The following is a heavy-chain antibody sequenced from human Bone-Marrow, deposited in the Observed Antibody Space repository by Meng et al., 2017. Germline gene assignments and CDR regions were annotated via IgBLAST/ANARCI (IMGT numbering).Heavy chain of an antibody. J-gene: IGHJ4*02. Sequence: QVQVWASGAVVKKPGASVKFSCKASGYTFRDYWLLWVQPAPGQGVEWMGRNDPKSGETHYAQRFQGRVTMTGDTSISTAYMERSGLRSDDTAMHYCARDEDKSAAGKLFGDYWGQGTLVTVSS. D-gene: IGHD6-13*01. CDR2: NDPKSGET. CDR1: GYTFRDYW. V-gene: IGHV1-2*06. CDR3: ARDEDKSAAGKLFGDY.